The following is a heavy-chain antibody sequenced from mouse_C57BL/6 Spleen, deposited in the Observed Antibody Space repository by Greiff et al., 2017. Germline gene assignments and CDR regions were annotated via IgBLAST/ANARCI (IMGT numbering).Heavy chain of an antibody. Sequence: QVQLQQPGAELVKPGASVKLSCKASGYTFTSYWMHWVKQRPGQGLEWIGMIHPNSGSTNYNEKFKSKATLTVDKSSSTADMQLSSLTSEDSAVYYCARGLGGTEDYFDYWGQGTTLTVSS. V-gene: IGHV1-64*01. CDR2: IHPNSGST. J-gene: IGHJ2*01. CDR1: GYTFTSYW. D-gene: IGHD4-1*01. CDR3: ARGLGGTEDYFDY.